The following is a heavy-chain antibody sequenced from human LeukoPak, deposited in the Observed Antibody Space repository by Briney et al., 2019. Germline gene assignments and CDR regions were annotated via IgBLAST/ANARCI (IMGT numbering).Heavy chain of an antibody. V-gene: IGHV4-39*01. CDR3: ARHSGSYNWFDP. CDR1: GGSISSSSYY. Sequence: ETLSLTCTVSGGSISSSSYYWGWIRQPPGKGLEWIGSIYYSGSTYYNPSLKSRVTISVDTSKNQFSLKLSSVTAADTAVYYCARHSGSYNWFDPWGQGTLVTVSS. CDR2: IYYSGST. J-gene: IGHJ5*02. D-gene: IGHD1-26*01.